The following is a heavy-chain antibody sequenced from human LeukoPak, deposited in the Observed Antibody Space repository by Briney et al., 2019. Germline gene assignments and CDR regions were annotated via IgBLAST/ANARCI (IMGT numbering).Heavy chain of an antibody. CDR2: ISSSSYI. Sequence: GGSLRLSCAASGFTFSSYSMNWVRQAPGKGLEWVSSISSSSYIYYADSVKGRFTISRDNAKNSLYLQMNSLRAEDTAVYYCARERAYDSSGYYYYFDHWGQGTLVTVSS. CDR1: GFTFSSYS. D-gene: IGHD3-22*01. J-gene: IGHJ4*02. CDR3: ARERAYDSSGYYYYFDH. V-gene: IGHV3-21*01.